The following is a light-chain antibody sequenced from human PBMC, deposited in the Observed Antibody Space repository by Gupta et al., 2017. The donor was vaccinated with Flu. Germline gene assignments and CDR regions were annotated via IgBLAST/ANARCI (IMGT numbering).Light chain of an antibody. CDR1: QSVDSAY. CDR3: QQYDRPPRT. Sequence: GTLSLSPGDRATLSCRARQSVDSAYLAWYQQKTGQAPRLLIYAAITRATGIPDRFSGSGSGTDFSLTISRLEPEDFAVYICQQYDRPPRTFGQGTRLEMK. V-gene: IGKV3-20*01. CDR2: AAI. J-gene: IGKJ2*01.